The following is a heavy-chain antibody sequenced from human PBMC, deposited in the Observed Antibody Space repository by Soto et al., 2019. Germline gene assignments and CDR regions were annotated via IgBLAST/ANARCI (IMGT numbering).Heavy chain of an antibody. V-gene: IGHV3-21*01. CDR3: ARDYSSSGGMDV. CDR1: GFTFSSYS. Sequence: MRLSCAASGFTFSSYSMNWVRQAPGKGLEWVSSISSSSSYIYYADSVKGRFTISRDNTKNSLYLQMNSLRAEDTAVYYCARDYSSSGGMDVWGQGTTVTVS. J-gene: IGHJ6*02. D-gene: IGHD6-6*01. CDR2: ISSSSSYI.